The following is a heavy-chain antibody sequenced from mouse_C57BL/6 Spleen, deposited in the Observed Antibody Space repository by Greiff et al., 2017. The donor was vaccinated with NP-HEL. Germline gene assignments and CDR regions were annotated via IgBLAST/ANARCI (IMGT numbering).Heavy chain of an antibody. D-gene: IGHD1-1*01. CDR3: ARGGLITTVVLDY. CDR1: GYTFTSYW. J-gene: IGHJ2*01. Sequence: VQLQQSGTELVKPGASVKLSCKASGYTFTSYWMHWVKQRPGQGLEWIGNINPSNGGTNYNEKFKSKATLTVDKSSSTAYMQLSSLTSEDSAVYYCARGGLITTVVLDYWGQGTTLTVSS. V-gene: IGHV1-53*01. CDR2: INPSNGGT.